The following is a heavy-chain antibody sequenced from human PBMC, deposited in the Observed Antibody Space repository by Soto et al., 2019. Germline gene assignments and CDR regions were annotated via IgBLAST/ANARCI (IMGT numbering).Heavy chain of an antibody. Sequence: QVQLVQSGAEVKKPGSSVKVSCKASGGTFSSYAISWVRQAPGQGLEWMGGIIPIPGTANYAQKFQGRVTITADESTRTAYMELSSLRSEDTPVYYCARSQGSSTSLEIYYYYYYGMDVWGQGTRVTVSS. CDR2: IIPIPGTA. CDR3: ARSQGSSTSLEIYYYYYYGMDV. CDR1: GGTFSSYA. J-gene: IGHJ6*02. V-gene: IGHV1-69*01. D-gene: IGHD2-2*01.